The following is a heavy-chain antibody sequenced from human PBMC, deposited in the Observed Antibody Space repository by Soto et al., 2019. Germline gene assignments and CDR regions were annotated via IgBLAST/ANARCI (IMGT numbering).Heavy chain of an antibody. V-gene: IGHV4-31*03. D-gene: IGHD2-2*01. CDR1: GGSISSGGYY. Sequence: SETLSLTCTVSGGSISSGGYYWSWIRQHPGKGLEWIGYIYYSGSTYYNPSLKNRVTISVDTSKNQFSLKLSSVTAADTAVYYCARDCSSTSCPNDAFDIWGQGTMVTVSS. J-gene: IGHJ3*02. CDR2: IYYSGST. CDR3: ARDCSSTSCPNDAFDI.